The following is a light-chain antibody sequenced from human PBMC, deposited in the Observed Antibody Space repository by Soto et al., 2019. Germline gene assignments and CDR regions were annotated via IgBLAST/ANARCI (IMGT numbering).Light chain of an antibody. CDR3: TSYTSTSGLDV. Sequence: QSVLTQPASVSGSPGQSIAISCTGTSSDVGGYNYVSWYQQHPDKAPKLMIYDVTSRPSGVSNRFSGSKSGNTASLTISGLQAEDEADYYCTSYTSTSGLDVFGTGTKVTVL. CDR2: DVT. J-gene: IGLJ1*01. V-gene: IGLV2-14*01. CDR1: SSDVGGYNY.